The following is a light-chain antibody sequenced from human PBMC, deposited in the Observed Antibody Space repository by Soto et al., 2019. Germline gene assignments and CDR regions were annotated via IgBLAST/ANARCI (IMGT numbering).Light chain of an antibody. J-gene: IGKJ1*01. CDR1: QTINTY. CDR3: QQSYSTPRT. V-gene: IGKV1-39*01. Sequence: DLQMTQSPSSLSASVGDRVTITCRASQTINTYLNWYQQKPGKAPNLLIYAESTLQSGVQSRFNGSGSGTDFTLTISCLQPEDFVTYCCQQSYSTPRTFGQGTKVEIK. CDR2: AES.